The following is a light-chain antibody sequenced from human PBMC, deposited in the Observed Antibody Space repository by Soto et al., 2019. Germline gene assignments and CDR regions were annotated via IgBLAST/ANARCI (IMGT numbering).Light chain of an antibody. CDR1: QGISTW. CDR2: GAS. V-gene: IGKV1-5*03. Sequence: DIQMTQSPSTLSASVGDRVTIPCRASQGISTWLAWYQQKPGKAPKLLIYGASSLESGVPPRFSGDGSETDFTLTISSLQRDDFGTYYCQQYSRLWSFGQGTKVDIK. CDR3: QQYSRLWS. J-gene: IGKJ1*01.